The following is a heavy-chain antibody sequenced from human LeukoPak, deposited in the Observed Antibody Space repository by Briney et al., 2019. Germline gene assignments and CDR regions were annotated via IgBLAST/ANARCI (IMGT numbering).Heavy chain of an antibody. CDR1: GFTFSSYD. CDR2: IGTAGDT. Sequence: PGGSLRLSCAASGFTFSSYDMHWVRQATGKGLEWVSAIGTAGDTYYPDSVKGRFTISRDNSKNTLYLQMNSLRAEDTAVYYCAKGGDFWSGYYSRDPWGQGTLVTVSS. J-gene: IGHJ5*02. V-gene: IGHV3-13*01. D-gene: IGHD3-3*01. CDR3: AKGGDFWSGYYSRDP.